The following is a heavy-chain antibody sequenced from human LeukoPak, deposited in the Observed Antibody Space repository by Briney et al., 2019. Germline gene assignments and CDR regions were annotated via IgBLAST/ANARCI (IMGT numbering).Heavy chain of an antibody. CDR2: ISGSAGST. CDR3: ARGHTAVTRHFDF. Sequence: PGGSLRLSCAASGFTFSTYAMSWVRQAPGKGLEWVSSISGSAGSTYYTDSVKGRFTISRDNSKNTLYLDMNSLRAEDTAVYYCARGHTAVTRHFDFWGQGTLVTVSS. J-gene: IGHJ4*02. CDR1: GFTFSTYA. D-gene: IGHD4-23*01. V-gene: IGHV3-23*01.